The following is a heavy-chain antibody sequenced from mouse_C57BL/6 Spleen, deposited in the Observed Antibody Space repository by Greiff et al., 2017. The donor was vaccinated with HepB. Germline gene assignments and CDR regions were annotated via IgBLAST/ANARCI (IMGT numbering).Heavy chain of an antibody. CDR3: ARTVWSHFDY. CDR1: GYAFSSSW. D-gene: IGHD2-10*02. CDR2: IYPGDGDT. J-gene: IGHJ2*01. Sequence: VQLQQSGPELVKPGASVKISCKASGYAFSSSWMNWVKQRPGKGLEWIGRIYPGDGDTNYNGKFKGKATLTADKASSTAYMQLSSLTSEDSAVYFCARTVWSHFDYWGQGTTLTVSS. V-gene: IGHV1-82*01.